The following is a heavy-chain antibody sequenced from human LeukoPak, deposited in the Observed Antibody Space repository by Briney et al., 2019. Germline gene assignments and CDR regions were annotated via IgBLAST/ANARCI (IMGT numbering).Heavy chain of an antibody. CDR3: ARVDSSGWLIYGMDV. V-gene: IGHV3-53*04. Sequence: GGSLRVSCAASGFTVSSNYMNWVRQAPGKGLEWVSVIYSGGSTYYADSVKGRFTISRHNSKNTLYLQMNSLRPEDTAVYYCARVDSSGWLIYGMDVWGQGTTVTVSS. CDR1: GFTVSSNY. J-gene: IGHJ6*02. CDR2: IYSGGST. D-gene: IGHD6-19*01.